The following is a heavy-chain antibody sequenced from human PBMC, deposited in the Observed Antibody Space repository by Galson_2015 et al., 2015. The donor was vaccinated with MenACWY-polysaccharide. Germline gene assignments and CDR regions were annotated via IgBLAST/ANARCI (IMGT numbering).Heavy chain of an antibody. Sequence: SETLSLTCAVYGGSFSTYYWGWIRQPPGKGLEWIGEINHGGGINDNPSLKSRVAMSIDTSKKQFSLKLNSVTAADTAVYYCVRGRGVMMTFGAVMRPIDIWGQGTTVTVSS. J-gene: IGHJ3*02. D-gene: IGHD3-16*01. V-gene: IGHV4-34*01. CDR1: GGSFSTYY. CDR2: INHGGGI. CDR3: VRGRGVMMTFGAVMRPIDI.